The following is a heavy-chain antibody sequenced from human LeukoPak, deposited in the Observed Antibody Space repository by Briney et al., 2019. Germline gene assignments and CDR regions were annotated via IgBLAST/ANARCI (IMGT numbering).Heavy chain of an antibody. CDR1: GGSITRSNFY. CDR2: IHYSGKT. Sequence: SETLSLTCNVAGGSITRSNFYWGWIRQPPGKGLEWIGNIHYSGKTYYNPSLMGRVTISIDTSKNQFSLKLSSVTAADTAVCSCAKVGGLAVAGTDNWMAPWGQGTLVTVSS. J-gene: IGHJ5*02. V-gene: IGHV4-39*02. D-gene: IGHD6-19*01. CDR3: AKVGGLAVAGTDNWMAP.